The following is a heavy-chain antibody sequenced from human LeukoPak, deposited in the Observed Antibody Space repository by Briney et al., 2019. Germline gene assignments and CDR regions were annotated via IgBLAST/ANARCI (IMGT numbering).Heavy chain of an antibody. V-gene: IGHV3-23*01. CDR3: AKDADLVGATFYFDY. D-gene: IGHD1-26*01. J-gene: IGHJ4*02. Sequence: GGSLRLSCVVSGFTFSTYAMSWVRQAPGKGLEWVSGLSGSGGSTYYADSVKGRFTISRDNSKNTLYLQMNSLRAEDTAVYYCAKDADLVGATFYFDYWGQGTLVTVSS. CDR2: LSGSGGST. CDR1: GFTFSTYA.